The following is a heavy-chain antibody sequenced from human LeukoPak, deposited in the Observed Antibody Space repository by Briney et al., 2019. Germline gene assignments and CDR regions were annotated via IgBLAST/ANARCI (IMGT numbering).Heavy chain of an antibody. J-gene: IGHJ4*02. V-gene: IGHV3-7*01. CDR1: GFTFSSYW. CDR2: INHNGNVN. CDR3: AREGYSSSSTSFDY. Sequence: GGSLRLSCAASGFTFSSYWMNWARQAPGKGLEWVASINHNGNVNYYVDSVKGRFTISRDNSKNTLYLQMNSLRAEDTAVYYCAREGYSSSSTSFDYWGQGTLVTVSS. D-gene: IGHD6-6*01.